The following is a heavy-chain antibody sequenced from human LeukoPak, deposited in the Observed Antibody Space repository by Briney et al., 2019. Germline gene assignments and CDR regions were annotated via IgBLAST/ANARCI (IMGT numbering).Heavy chain of an antibody. CDR3: AGGKYYGSGTRPGYLGY. V-gene: IGHV3-53*01. CDR2: MDNFGIK. Sequence: GGSLRLSCAASGFTFSSYAMHWVRQAPGKGLEWVSCMDNFGIKTYADSVQGRFTVSRDSSRNMVFLQMNSLRVEDTAVYYCAGGKYYGSGTRPGYLGYWGLGTMVTVSS. J-gene: IGHJ4*02. D-gene: IGHD3-10*01. CDR1: GFTFSSYA.